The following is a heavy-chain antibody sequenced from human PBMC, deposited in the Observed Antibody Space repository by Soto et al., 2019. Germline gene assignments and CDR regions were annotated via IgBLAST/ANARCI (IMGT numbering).Heavy chain of an antibody. Sequence: SQTLSLTCAISGDSVSSNSAAWNWIRQSPSRGLEWLGRTYYRSKWYNDYAVSVKSRITINPDTSKNQFSLQLNSVTPEDTAVYYCARDPNEHVPGTPTWGGYFDLWGRGTLVTVSS. CDR3: ARDPNEHVPGTPTWGGYFDL. J-gene: IGHJ2*01. CDR1: GDSVSSNSAA. CDR2: TYYRSKWYN. V-gene: IGHV6-1*01. D-gene: IGHD3-16*01.